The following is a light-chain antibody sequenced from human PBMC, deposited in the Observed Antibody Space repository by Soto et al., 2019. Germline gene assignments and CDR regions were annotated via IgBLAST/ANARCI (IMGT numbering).Light chain of an antibody. Sequence: DIQMTQSPSTLSAYMGDTVTVTSGASQSVSGWLAWYQQKPGEAPKLLIYDASALPRGVPSRFSGSGSGTKFTLTIASLQPDDFATYYCQQYETFSGTFGPGTKVDIK. J-gene: IGKJ1*01. CDR2: DAS. V-gene: IGKV1-5*01. CDR3: QQYETFSGT. CDR1: QSVSGW.